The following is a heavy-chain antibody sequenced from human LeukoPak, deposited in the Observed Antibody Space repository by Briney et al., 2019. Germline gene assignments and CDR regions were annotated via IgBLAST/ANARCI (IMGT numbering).Heavy chain of an antibody. Sequence: PSETLSLTCTVSGDSVTTYYWSWIRQPPGKGLEWLGYIYYSGSTNYNPSLKSRVTISVDTSKNQFSLKLSSVTAADTAVYYCARVPAAPRLYMDVWGQGTTVIVSS. J-gene: IGHJ6*02. CDR2: IYYSGST. D-gene: IGHD2-2*01. CDR3: ARVPAAPRLYMDV. CDR1: GDSVTTYY. V-gene: IGHV4-59*02.